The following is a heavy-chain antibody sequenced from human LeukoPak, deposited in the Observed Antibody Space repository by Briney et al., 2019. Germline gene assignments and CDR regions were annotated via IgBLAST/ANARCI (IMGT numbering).Heavy chain of an antibody. V-gene: IGHV4-59*01. CDR1: GGSISSYY. CDR3: ARAHGGNLFDY. D-gene: IGHD4-23*01. Sequence: SETLSLTCTVSGGSISSYYWSWIRQPPGKGLEWIGYIYYSGSTNYNPSLKSRVTISVDTSKNQFSLKLSSVTAANTAVYYCARAHGGNLFDYWGQGTLVTVSS. J-gene: IGHJ4*02. CDR2: IYYSGST.